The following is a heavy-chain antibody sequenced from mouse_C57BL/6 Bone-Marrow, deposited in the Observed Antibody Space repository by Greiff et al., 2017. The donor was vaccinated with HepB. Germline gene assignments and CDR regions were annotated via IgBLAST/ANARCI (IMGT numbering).Heavy chain of an antibody. V-gene: IGHV10-1*01. D-gene: IGHD2-3*01. CDR1: GFSFNTYA. J-gene: IGHJ4*01. Sequence: EVKVVESGGGLVQPKGSLKLSCAASGFSFNTYAMHWVRQAPGKGLEWVARIRSKGNNYASYYAVPVKDRFTISTSDSESIPYLQMNNLNSEDTAVYYGVRHSDGYYLYYAMDYWGQGTSVTVSP. CDR2: IRSKGNNYAS. CDR3: VRHSDGYYLYYAMDY.